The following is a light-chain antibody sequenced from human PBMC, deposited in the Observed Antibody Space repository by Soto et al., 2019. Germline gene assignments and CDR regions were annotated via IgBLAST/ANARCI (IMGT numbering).Light chain of an antibody. CDR3: SSYTSSSTPNWV. CDR1: SRDVGGFNY. Sequence: QSALTQPASVSGSPGQSITTSCTGTSRDVGGFNYVSWYQQHPGKAPKLMIYEVSNRPSGVSNRFSGSKSGNTASLTISGLQAEDEADYYCSSYTSSSTPNWVFGGGTKLTVL. V-gene: IGLV2-14*01. J-gene: IGLJ3*02. CDR2: EVS.